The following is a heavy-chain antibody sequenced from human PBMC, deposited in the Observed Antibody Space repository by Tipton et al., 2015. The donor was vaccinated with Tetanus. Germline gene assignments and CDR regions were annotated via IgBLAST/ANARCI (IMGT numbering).Heavy chain of an antibody. Sequence: SLRLSCVASGFTFKSYTMNWVRQAPGNGLEWVAAISGSRLTPFYADSVKGRFTISRDNSKNMLSLQLNSLRADDTAIYYCAKEALGVLNLWGKGTTVIVSS. CDR3: AKEALGVLNL. D-gene: IGHD1-14*01. CDR2: ISGSRLTP. J-gene: IGHJ6*04. V-gene: IGHV3-23*01. CDR1: GFTFKSYT.